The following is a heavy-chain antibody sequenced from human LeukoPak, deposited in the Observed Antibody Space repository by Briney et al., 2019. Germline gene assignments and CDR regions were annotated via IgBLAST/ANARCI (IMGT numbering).Heavy chain of an antibody. CDR3: GRGTSSSPNWFDP. D-gene: IGHD6-13*01. J-gene: IGHJ5*02. V-gene: IGHV3-7*04. CDR2: IKVDGSAR. CDR1: GFTFSSYW. Sequence: PGGSLRLSCAASGFTFSSYWMSWVRQAPGKGLEWVANIKVDGSARYYVDSVKGRFTIPRDNAKNSLYLEMNSLRAEDTAVYYCGRGTSSSPNWFDPWGQGTLVTVSS.